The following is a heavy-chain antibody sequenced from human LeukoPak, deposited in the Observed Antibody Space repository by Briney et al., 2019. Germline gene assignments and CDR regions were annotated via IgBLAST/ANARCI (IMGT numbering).Heavy chain of an antibody. CDR2: ITDSGST. J-gene: IGHJ5*02. V-gene: IGHV4-34*01. D-gene: IGHD6-19*01. CDR1: GGSFSGYY. CDR3: ARPPYSSGLGGNWFDP. Sequence: SETLSLTCAVYGGSFSGYYWTWLRQPPGKGLEWVGEITDSGSTNYNPSLKSRVPISVDTSKKQFSLKLTSVTAADTAVYYCARPPYSSGLGGNWFDPWGQGTLVTVSS.